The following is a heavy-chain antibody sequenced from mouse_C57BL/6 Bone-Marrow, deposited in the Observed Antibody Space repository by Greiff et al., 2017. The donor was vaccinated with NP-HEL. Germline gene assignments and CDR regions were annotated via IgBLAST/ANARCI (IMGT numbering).Heavy chain of an antibody. Sequence: QVQLQQSGAELARPGASVKLSCKASGYTFTSYGISWVKQRTGQGLEWIGEIYPRSGNTYYNEKFKGKATLTADKSSSTAYMELRSLTSEDSAVYFCARRELRLRSYWGQGTTLTVSS. CDR2: IYPRSGNT. V-gene: IGHV1-81*01. D-gene: IGHD3-2*02. J-gene: IGHJ2*01. CDR3: ARRELRLRSY. CDR1: GYTFTSYG.